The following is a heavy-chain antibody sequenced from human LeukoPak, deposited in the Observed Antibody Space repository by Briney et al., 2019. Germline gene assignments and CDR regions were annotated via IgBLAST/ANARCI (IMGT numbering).Heavy chain of an antibody. CDR3: AREYSSSSGRSFDY. CDR2: ISSSSNM. D-gene: IGHD6-6*01. V-gene: IGHV3-48*01. CDR1: GFTFSSYS. Sequence: GGSLRLSCAASGFTFSSYSMNWVRQAPGKGLEWVSYISSSSNMYYADSVKGRFTISRDSAKNSLYLQMNSLRAEDTAVYYCAREYSSSSGRSFDYWGQGTLVIVSS. J-gene: IGHJ4*02.